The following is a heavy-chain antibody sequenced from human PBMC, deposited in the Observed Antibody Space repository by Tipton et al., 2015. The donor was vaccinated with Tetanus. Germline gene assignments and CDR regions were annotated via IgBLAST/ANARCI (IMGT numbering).Heavy chain of an antibody. Sequence: TLSLTCTVSGGSISSYYWSWIRQPPGKGLEWIGYIYYSGSTNYNPSLKSRVTISVDTSKNQFSLKLSSVTAADTAVYYCARDRGGTNPGFDYWGQGTLVTVSS. CDR3: ARDRGGTNPGFDY. J-gene: IGHJ4*02. V-gene: IGHV4-59*01. CDR2: IYYSGST. CDR1: GGSISSYY. D-gene: IGHD3-10*01.